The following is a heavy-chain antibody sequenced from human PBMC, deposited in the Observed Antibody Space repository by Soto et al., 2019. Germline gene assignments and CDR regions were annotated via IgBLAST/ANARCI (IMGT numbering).Heavy chain of an antibody. D-gene: IGHD6-13*01. V-gene: IGHV3-21*01. CDR1: GFMLGSFS. CDR3: ARSLVAAGGRVGFDT. J-gene: IGHJ5*02. CDR2: ISHSSSYI. Sequence: PGGSLRLSCGASGFMLGSFSMNWVRQAPGKGLEWVSSISHSSSYIYYADSVKGRFTISRDNAKNSLYLQMNSLRAEDTAIYYCARSLVAAGGRVGFDTWGQGTLVTVSS.